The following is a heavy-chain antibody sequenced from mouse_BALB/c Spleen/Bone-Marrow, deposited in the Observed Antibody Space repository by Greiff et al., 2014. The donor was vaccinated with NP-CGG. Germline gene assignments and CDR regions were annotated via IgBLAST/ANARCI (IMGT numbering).Heavy chain of an antibody. CDR2: IFPGNGPT. D-gene: IGHD2-4*01. CDR3: ARKRISTVIATAYYFDY. Sequence: QVQLQQPGAGLVKPWASVKLSCKISGYTFTSYWIHWVKQRPGQGLGWIGEIFPGNGPTYYKEKFKDKATLTIDTYSRTAYMQLSSLTSEDSAVYFCARKRISTVIATAYYFDYWGQGSTLTVSS. CDR1: GYTFTSYW. J-gene: IGHJ2*01. V-gene: IGHV1S132*01.